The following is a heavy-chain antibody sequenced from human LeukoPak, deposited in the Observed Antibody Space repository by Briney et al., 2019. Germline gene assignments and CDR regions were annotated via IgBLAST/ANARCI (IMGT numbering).Heavy chain of an antibody. Sequence: PGRSLKLSCAASGFTLNTFGMNWVRQAPGKGQEWEAVIWYDGGIKYYADSVKDRFTVSRDNSKSTLYLQLNSLRAEDTAVYYCARISCTGNSCRPYSYYDMDVWGQGPRSPSP. D-gene: IGHD2-8*02. CDR2: IWYDGGIK. V-gene: IGHV3-33*01. CDR1: GFTLNTFG. J-gene: IGHJ6*02. CDR3: ARISCTGNSCRPYSYYDMDV.